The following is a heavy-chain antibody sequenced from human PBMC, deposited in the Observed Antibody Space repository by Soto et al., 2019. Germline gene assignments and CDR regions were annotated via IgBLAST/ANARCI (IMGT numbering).Heavy chain of an antibody. CDR3: TATRGYYDSSGYFL. CDR2: IKSKPNGRTT. Sequence: GGSLRLSCAASGFTFSNAWMNSVRQAPGKGLEWVGRIKSKPNGRTTEYAAPVKGRFTISRNDSKNTLYLQMNSLKTEDTAVYYCTATRGYYDSSGYFLWGQGTLVTVSS. CDR1: GFTFSNAW. D-gene: IGHD3-22*01. J-gene: IGHJ4*02. V-gene: IGHV3-15*01.